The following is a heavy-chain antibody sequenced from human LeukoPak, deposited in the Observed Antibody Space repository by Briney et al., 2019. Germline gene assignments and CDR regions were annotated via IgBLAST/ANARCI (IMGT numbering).Heavy chain of an antibody. Sequence: SETLSLTCTVSGGSISSYYWNWIRQPAGKGLEWIGRVYTSGSTDYNPSLKSRVTISIDTSKNQLSLKLRSVTAADTAVYYCARRLFDYWGQGTLVTVSS. CDR3: ARRLFDY. CDR2: VYTSGST. J-gene: IGHJ4*02. CDR1: GGSISSYY. V-gene: IGHV4-4*07.